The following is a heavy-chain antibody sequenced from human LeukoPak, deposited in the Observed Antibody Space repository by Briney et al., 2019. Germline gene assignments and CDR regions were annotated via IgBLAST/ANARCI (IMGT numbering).Heavy chain of an antibody. CDR2: ISGSGGST. Sequence: GGTLRLSCAASGFTFSSYGMSWARQAPGKGLEWVSAISGSGGSTYYADSVKGRFTISRDNSKNTLYLQMNSLRAEDTAVYYCAKDGRTLYYDILTGPVYFDYWGQGTLVTVSS. V-gene: IGHV3-23*01. D-gene: IGHD3-9*01. CDR1: GFTFSSYG. CDR3: AKDGRTLYYDILTGPVYFDY. J-gene: IGHJ4*02.